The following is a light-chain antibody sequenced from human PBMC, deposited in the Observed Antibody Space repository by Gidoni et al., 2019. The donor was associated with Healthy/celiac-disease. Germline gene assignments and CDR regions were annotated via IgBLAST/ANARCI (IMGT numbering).Light chain of an antibody. Sequence: DIQMTQSLSSLSASVGDRITIPCRERQGISNYLAWYQQKPGKVPKLLIYAASTFQSGVQSRFSGSGSGTDFTLTISSLQPEDVATDYCQKYNSASNTFGGGTKVEIK. CDR3: QKYNSASNT. CDR1: QGISNY. V-gene: IGKV1-27*01. CDR2: AAS. J-gene: IGKJ4*01.